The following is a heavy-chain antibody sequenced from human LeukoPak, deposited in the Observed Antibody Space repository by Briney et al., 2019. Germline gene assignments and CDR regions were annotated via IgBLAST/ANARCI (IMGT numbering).Heavy chain of an antibody. D-gene: IGHD2-15*01. Sequence: PGGSLRLSCAASGFTFCGSAMHWVRQASGKGLEWVGRIRSKANSYATAYAASVKGRFTISRDDSKNTAYLQMNSLKTEDTAVYYCTRCSGGSCNEDYWGQGTLVIVSS. CDR3: TRCSGGSCNEDY. CDR1: GFTFCGSA. CDR2: IRSKANSYAT. J-gene: IGHJ4*02. V-gene: IGHV3-73*01.